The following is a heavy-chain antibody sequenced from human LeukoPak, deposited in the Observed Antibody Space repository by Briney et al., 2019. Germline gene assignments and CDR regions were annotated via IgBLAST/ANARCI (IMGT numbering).Heavy chain of an antibody. Sequence: SVKVSCKASGGTFSSYAISWVRQAPGQGLEWMGRIISIFGTANYAQKFQGRVTITTDESTSTAYMELSSLRSEDTAVYYCARERGGSGYCDIWGQGTMVTVSS. D-gene: IGHD3-22*01. V-gene: IGHV1-69*05. J-gene: IGHJ3*02. CDR2: IISIFGTA. CDR3: ARERGGSGYCDI. CDR1: GGTFSSYA.